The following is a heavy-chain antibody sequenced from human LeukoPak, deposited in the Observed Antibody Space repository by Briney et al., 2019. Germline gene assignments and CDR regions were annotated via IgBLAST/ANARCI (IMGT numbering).Heavy chain of an antibody. Sequence: ASVKVSCKASGYTFTCYGISWVGQAPGQGLEWMGWISAYNGNTNYAQKLQGRVTMTTDTSTSQAYMELRRLRSHDARMYHCARDNSVVGPAASYYYYMDVWGKGTTVTVSS. J-gene: IGHJ6*03. CDR3: ARDNSVVGPAASYYYYMDV. CDR1: GYTFTCYG. CDR2: ISAYNGNT. V-gene: IGHV1-18*01. D-gene: IGHD2-2*01.